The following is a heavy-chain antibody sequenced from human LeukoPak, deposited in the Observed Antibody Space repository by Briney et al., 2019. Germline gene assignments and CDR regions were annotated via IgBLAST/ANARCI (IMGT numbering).Heavy chain of an antibody. Sequence: GASVKVSCKASGYTFTGYYMHWVRQAPGQGLEWMGWINPNSGGTNYAQKFQGRVTMTRDTSISTAYMELSRLRSDDTAVYYCARDVCSGGSCYSGDYWGQGTLVTVSS. CDR1: GYTFTGYY. V-gene: IGHV1-2*02. D-gene: IGHD2-15*01. CDR2: INPNSGGT. J-gene: IGHJ4*02. CDR3: ARDVCSGGSCYSGDY.